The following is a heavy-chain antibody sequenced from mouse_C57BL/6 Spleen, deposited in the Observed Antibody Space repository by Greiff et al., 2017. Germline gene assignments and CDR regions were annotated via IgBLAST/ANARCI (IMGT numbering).Heavy chain of an antibody. CDR2: ISYDGSN. CDR3: AREGN. D-gene: IGHD2-14*01. J-gene: IGHJ3*01. Sequence: EVQLVESGPGLVKPSQSLSLTCSVTGYSITRGHYWHWIRQFPGNKLERMGYISYDGSNYYNPSLKNRISITRGTAKNQFFRKLTAVTAEDTATYEGAREGNWGQGTLVTVSA. V-gene: IGHV3-6*01. CDR1: GYSITRGHY.